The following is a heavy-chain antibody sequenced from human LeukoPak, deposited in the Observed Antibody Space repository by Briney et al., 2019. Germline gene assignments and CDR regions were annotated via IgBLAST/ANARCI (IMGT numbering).Heavy chain of an antibody. J-gene: IGHJ4*02. CDR3: ARFERVTTDYFDY. D-gene: IGHD4-17*01. V-gene: IGHV4-39*01. Sequence: SETLSLTCTVSGGSISSSSYYWGWIRQPPGKGLEWIGSIYYSGSTYYNPSLKSRVTISVDTSKNQFSLKQSSVTAADTAWYYCARFERVTTDYFDYWGQGTLVTVSS. CDR2: IYYSGST. CDR1: GGSISSSSYY.